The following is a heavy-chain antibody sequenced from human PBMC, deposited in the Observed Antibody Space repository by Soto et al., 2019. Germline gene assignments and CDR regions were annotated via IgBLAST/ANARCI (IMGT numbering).Heavy chain of an antibody. J-gene: IGHJ4*02. CDR3: AKDRGGDCPDNSCYFGADY. V-gene: IGHV3-30*18. D-gene: IGHD2-2*01. CDR2: ISDTGSSH. CDR1: GFTFSSYG. Sequence: GGSLRLSCVGSGFTFSSYGMHWVRQAPGKGLECVAVISDTGSSHYYAASVEGRFTISRENSKNTLSLHMDRPRVEDTAVYYCAKDRGGDCPDNSCYFGADYWGQGTPVTVSS.